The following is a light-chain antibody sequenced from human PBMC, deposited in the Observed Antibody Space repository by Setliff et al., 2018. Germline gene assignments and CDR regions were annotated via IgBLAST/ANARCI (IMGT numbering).Light chain of an antibody. Sequence: QSALAQPRSASGSPGQSVTISCTGTSSDISVYNYVSWYQQHPGTAPRLMIYEVSKRPSGVPDRFSGSKSGNTASLTISGLQPEDEADYYCSSYEGGNNYVFGSGTKVT. CDR2: EVS. J-gene: IGLJ1*01. CDR3: SSYEGGNNYV. CDR1: SSDISVYNY. V-gene: IGLV2-8*01.